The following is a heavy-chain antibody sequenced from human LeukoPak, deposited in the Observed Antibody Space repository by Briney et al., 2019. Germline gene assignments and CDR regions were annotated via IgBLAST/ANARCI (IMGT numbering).Heavy chain of an antibody. D-gene: IGHD3-3*01. V-gene: IGHV4-39*07. Sequence: SETLSLTCTVSGGSISSSSYYWGWIRQPPGKGLEWIGSIYYSGSTYYNPSLKSRVTISVDTSKNQFSLKLSSVTAADTAVYYCARDLGSYYDFWSGLYNWFDHWGQGTLVTVSS. CDR2: IYYSGST. CDR1: GGSISSSSYY. CDR3: ARDLGSYYDFWSGLYNWFDH. J-gene: IGHJ5*02.